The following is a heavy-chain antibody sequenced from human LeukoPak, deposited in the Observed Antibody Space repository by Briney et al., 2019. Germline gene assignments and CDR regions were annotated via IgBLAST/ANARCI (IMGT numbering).Heavy chain of an antibody. CDR2: ISSSSYI. CDR1: GFTFSSYS. J-gene: IGHJ4*02. V-gene: IGHV3-21*01. Sequence: PGGSLRLSCAASGFTFSSYSMTWVRQAPGKGLEWVSSISSSSYIYYADSVKGRFAISRDNAKNSLYLQMNSLRAEDTAVYYCARESDGKRGDYWGQGTLVTVSS. CDR3: ARESDGKRGDY. D-gene: IGHD1-14*01.